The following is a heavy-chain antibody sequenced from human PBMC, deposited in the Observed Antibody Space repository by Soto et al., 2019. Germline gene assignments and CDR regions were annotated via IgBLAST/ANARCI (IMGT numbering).Heavy chain of an antibody. V-gene: IGHV1-18*01. CDR1: GYTFTSYG. CDR3: ARDVGGLRLGELSLDS. D-gene: IGHD3-16*02. J-gene: IGHJ4*02. CDR2: ISAYNGNT. Sequence: ASVKVSCKASGYTFTSYGISWVRQAPGQGLEWMGWISAYNGNTNYARKLQGRVTMTTDTSTSTAYMELRSLRSDDTAVYYCARDVGGLRLGELSLDSWGQGTLVTVSS.